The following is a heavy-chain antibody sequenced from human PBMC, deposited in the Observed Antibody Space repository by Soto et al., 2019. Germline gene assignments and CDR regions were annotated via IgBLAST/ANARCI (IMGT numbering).Heavy chain of an antibody. J-gene: IGHJ4*02. D-gene: IGHD3-22*01. V-gene: IGHV1-18*01. Sequence: ASVKVSCKASGYTFTSCGISWVRQAPGQGLEWMEWISAYNGNTNYAQKLQGRVTMTTDTSTSTAYMELRSLRSDDTAVYYCARDPLKSYYDSSGYYYYWGQGTLVTVSS. CDR2: ISAYNGNT. CDR3: ARDPLKSYYDSSGYYYY. CDR1: GYTFTSCG.